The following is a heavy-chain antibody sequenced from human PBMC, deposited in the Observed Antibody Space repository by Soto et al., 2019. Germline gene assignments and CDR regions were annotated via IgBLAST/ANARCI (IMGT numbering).Heavy chain of an antibody. J-gene: IGHJ4*02. CDR3: ARVVGATQMDFDY. D-gene: IGHD1-26*01. V-gene: IGHV3-7*01. CDR1: GFTFSNSW. Sequence: EVQLVESGGGLVQPGGSLRLSCAASGFTFSNSWMTWVRQAPGKGLEWVANMNQDGSEKYYVDSVRGRFTMSRDNAKNSLYLQMNSLRAEDTAVYYCARVVGATQMDFDYWGQGTLVTVSS. CDR2: MNQDGSEK.